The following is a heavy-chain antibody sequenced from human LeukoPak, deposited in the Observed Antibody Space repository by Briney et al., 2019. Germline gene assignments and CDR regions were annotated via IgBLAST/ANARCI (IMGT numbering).Heavy chain of an antibody. D-gene: IGHD4-17*01. CDR1: GGSISRYS. V-gene: IGHV4-59*01. J-gene: IGHJ5*02. CDR2: VYYSGST. CDR3: ARDGGDYDTGNWFDP. Sequence: SETWSLTCTVSGGSISRYSWSWLRQPPGKGLEWIGYVYYSGSTNYNPSLKSRVTISVDTSKNQFSLKLSSVTAADTAVYYCARDGGDYDTGNWFDPWGQGTLVTVSS.